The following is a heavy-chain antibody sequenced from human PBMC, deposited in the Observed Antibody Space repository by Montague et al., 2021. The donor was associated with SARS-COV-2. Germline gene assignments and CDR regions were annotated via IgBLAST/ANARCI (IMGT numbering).Heavy chain of an antibody. CDR2: ISISGST. J-gene: IGHJ4*02. V-gene: IGHV4-61*02. D-gene: IGHD6-19*01. CDR1: GGSISSGSYY. CDR3: ARDIAVAGLFDY. Sequence: TLSLTCAVYGGSISSGSYYWSWIRQPAGKGLEWIGRISISGSTNYNPSLKSRVTISVDTSKNQFSLKLSSVTAADTAVYYCARDIAVAGLFDYWGQGTLVTVSP.